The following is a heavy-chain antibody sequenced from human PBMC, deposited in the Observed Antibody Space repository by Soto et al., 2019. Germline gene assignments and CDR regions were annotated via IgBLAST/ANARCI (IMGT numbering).Heavy chain of an antibody. Sequence: GESLKISCKGSGYSFAGYWITWVRQKPGKGLEWMGRIDPSDSQTYYSPSFRGHVTISATKSITTVFLQWSSLRASDTAMYYCARQIYDSDTGPNYQYYFDSWGQGTPVTVSS. CDR3: ARQIYDSDTGPNYQYYFDS. CDR2: IDPSDSQT. V-gene: IGHV5-10-1*01. J-gene: IGHJ4*02. CDR1: GYSFAGYW. D-gene: IGHD3-22*01.